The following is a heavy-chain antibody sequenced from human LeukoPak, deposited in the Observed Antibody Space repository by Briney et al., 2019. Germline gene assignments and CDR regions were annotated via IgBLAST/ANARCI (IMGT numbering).Heavy chain of an antibody. Sequence: PSETLSLTCTVSGGSISSSSYYWGWIRQPPGKGLEWIGSIYYSGSTYYNPSLKSRVTISVDTSKNQFSLKLSSVTAADTAVYYCAGTYYEFWSGPNNWCDPCGQGTLVTVSS. V-gene: IGHV4-39*01. CDR2: IYYSGST. D-gene: IGHD3-3*01. J-gene: IGHJ5*02. CDR3: AGTYYEFWSGPNNWCDP. CDR1: GGSISSSSYY.